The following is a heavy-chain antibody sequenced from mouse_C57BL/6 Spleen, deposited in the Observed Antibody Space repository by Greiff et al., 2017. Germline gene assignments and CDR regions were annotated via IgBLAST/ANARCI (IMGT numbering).Heavy chain of an antibody. CDR3: ARHDWYGNVSYWYFDV. CDR1: GFPFSSYG. V-gene: IGHV5-6*02. J-gene: IGHJ1*03. Sequence: DVKLQESGGDLVKPGGSLKLSCAASGFPFSSYGMSWVRQTPDKRLEWVATISSGGSYTYYPDSVKGRFTISRDNAKNTLYLQMSSLKSEDTAMYYCARHDWYGNVSYWYFDVWGTGTTVTVSS. CDR2: ISSGGSYT. D-gene: IGHD2-10*02.